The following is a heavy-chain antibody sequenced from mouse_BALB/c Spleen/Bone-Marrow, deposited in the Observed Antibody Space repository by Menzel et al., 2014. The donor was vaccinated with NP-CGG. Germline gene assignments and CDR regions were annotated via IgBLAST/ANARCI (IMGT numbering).Heavy chain of an antibody. D-gene: IGHD2-4*01. V-gene: IGHV5-17*02. CDR2: ISSGSSTI. Sequence: EVQLVESGGGLVQPGGSRKLSCAASGFTFSSFGMHWVRQAPEKGLEWVAHISSGSSTIYYADTVKGRFTISRDNPKNTLFLQMTSLRSEDTAMYYCTRKGALITHYYAMDYWGQGTSVTVSS. J-gene: IGHJ4*01. CDR3: TRKGALITHYYAMDY. CDR1: GFTFSSFG.